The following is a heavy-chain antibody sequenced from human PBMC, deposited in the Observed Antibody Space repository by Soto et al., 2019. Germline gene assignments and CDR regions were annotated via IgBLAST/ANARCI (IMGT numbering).Heavy chain of an antibody. V-gene: IGHV1-8*01. J-gene: IGHJ4*02. CDR1: GYTFTSYD. D-gene: IGHD6-19*01. Sequence: ASVKVSCKASGYTFTSYDINWVRQATGQGLEWMGWMNPNSGNTGYTQKFQGRVTMTRNTSINTAYMELSSLRSEDTAVYYCVRGGYSSGWYSLDYWGQGTLVTVSS. CDR3: VRGGYSSGWYSLDY. CDR2: MNPNSGNT.